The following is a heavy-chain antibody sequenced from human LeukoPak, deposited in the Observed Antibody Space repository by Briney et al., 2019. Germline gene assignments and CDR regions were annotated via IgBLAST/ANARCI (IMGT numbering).Heavy chain of an antibody. D-gene: IGHD3-16*02. CDR3: ASEQRALSSGLDY. Sequence: ASVKVSCKASGYSFTRYYMHWVRQAPGQGPEWMGIINPSGGSTKYAQKFQGRVTITADKSTSTAYMELSSLRSEDTAVYYCASEQRALSSGLDYWGQGTLVTVSS. V-gene: IGHV1-46*01. CDR2: INPSGGST. J-gene: IGHJ4*02. CDR1: GYSFTRYY.